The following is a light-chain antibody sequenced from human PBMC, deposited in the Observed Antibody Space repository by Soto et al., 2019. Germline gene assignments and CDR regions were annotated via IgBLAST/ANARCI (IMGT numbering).Light chain of an antibody. Sequence: DIQMTQSPSSLSASVGDRVTITCQASQDIINYLNWYQQKPGKAPKLLIYDASNLETGVPSRLSGSGSGTDFTFTISSLQPEDIATYYCQQYDNLPLTFGQWTRLEIK. CDR1: QDIINY. V-gene: IGKV1-33*01. J-gene: IGKJ5*01. CDR3: QQYDNLPLT. CDR2: DAS.